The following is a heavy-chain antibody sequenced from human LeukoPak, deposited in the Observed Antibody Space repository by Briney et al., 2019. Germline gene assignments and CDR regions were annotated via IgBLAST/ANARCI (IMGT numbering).Heavy chain of an antibody. V-gene: IGHV3-7*01. CDR2: INQDVSRI. CDR1: GFSFSRYW. D-gene: IGHD2-8*01. CDR3: ARLKDDVTKFDY. Sequence: GGSLRLSCAGSGFSFSRYWMAWVRQAPGKGPEWVASINQDVSRIHYVDSVKGRFTISRDNAKNSLFLQMNSLRVEDTAVYFCARLKDDVTKFDYWGQGTLVTVSS. J-gene: IGHJ4*02.